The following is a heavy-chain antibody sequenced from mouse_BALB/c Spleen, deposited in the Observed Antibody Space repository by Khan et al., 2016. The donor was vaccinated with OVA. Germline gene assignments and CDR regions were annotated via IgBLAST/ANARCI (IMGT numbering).Heavy chain of an antibody. CDR1: GFSLTTYG. CDR3: GRAFCDGAGFAY. J-gene: IGHJ3*01. CDR2: IWAGGST. Sequence: QVQLKESGPGLVAPSQSLSISCTVSGFSLTTYGVHWVRQPPGKGLEWLGVIWAGGSTNHNSALMSRLSISKDNSKSQVFLKMNSLQTDDPAMYSCGRAFCDGAGFAYWGQGTLVTVSA. V-gene: IGHV2-9*02. D-gene: IGHD1-1*01.